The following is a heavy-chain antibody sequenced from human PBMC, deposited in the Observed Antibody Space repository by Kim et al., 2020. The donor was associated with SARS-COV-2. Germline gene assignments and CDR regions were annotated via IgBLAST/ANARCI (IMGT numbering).Heavy chain of an antibody. CDR1: GGSISSSSYY. CDR2: IYYSGST. CDR3: ALIKRLRLPYYYYGMDV. D-gene: IGHD5-12*01. V-gene: IGHV4-39*07. J-gene: IGHJ6*02. Sequence: SETLSLTCTVSGGSISSSSYYWGWIRQPPGKGLEWIGSIYYSGSTYYNPSLKSRVTISVDTSKNQFSLKLSSVTAADTAVYYCALIKRLRLPYYYYGMDVWGQGTTVTVSS.